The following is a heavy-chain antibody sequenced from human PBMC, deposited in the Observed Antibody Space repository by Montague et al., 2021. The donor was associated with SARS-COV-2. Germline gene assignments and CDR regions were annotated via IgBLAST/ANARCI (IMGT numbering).Heavy chain of an antibody. J-gene: IGHJ6*02. D-gene: IGHD4-17*01. Sequence: SETLSLTCAVYGGSFSGYYWSWIRQPPGKGLEWMGEINHSGSTNYNPSLKGRVTISVDTSKNQFSLKLSSVTAADTAVYYCARGGTVTTFYYYYYGMDVWGQGTTVTVSS. CDR2: INHSGST. V-gene: IGHV4-34*01. CDR3: ARGGTVTTFYYYYYGMDV. CDR1: GGSFSGYY.